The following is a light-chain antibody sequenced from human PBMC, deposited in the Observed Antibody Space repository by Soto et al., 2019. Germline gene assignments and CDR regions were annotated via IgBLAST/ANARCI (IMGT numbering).Light chain of an antibody. J-gene: IGKJ3*01. CDR3: QEYIQWPPGI. Sequence: DIVGTQSPATLSASPGERVTLSCRASQFVSSRLAWYQRRPGQVPRLLIYDTSTRAPGISARFSGSGSGTEFTLTISSLQSEDFAVYYCQEYIQWPPGIFGPGTTVDIK. CDR1: QFVSSR. V-gene: IGKV3-15*01. CDR2: DTS.